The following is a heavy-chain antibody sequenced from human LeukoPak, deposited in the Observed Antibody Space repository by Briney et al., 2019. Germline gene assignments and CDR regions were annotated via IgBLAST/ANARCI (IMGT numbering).Heavy chain of an antibody. CDR1: GYTFTSYG. D-gene: IGHD3-16*02. V-gene: IGHV1-18*01. J-gene: IGHJ3*02. CDR3: ARQSYVWGSCRPDDAFDI. Sequence: GASVKVSCKASGYTFTSYGISWVRQAPGQGLEWMGWISAYNGNTNYAQKLQGRVTMTTDTSTSTAYMELRSLRSDDTAVYFCARQSYVWGSCRPDDAFDIWGQGTVVTVSS. CDR2: ISAYNGNT.